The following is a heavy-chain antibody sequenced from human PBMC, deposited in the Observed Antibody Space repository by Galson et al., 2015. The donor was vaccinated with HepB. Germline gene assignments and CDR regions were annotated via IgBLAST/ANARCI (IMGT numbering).Heavy chain of an antibody. CDR1: GYTFTSYD. V-gene: IGHV1-8*01. CDR2: MNPNSGNR. Sequence: SVKVSCKASGYTFTSYDIHWVRQATGQGLEWMGWMNPNSGNRGYAQKFQGRVTMTRNTSISTAYMELSSLKSEDTAVYYCARGSDSSSGVSSWGQGTLVTVSS. D-gene: IGHD6-13*01. J-gene: IGHJ5*02. CDR3: ARGSDSSSGVSS.